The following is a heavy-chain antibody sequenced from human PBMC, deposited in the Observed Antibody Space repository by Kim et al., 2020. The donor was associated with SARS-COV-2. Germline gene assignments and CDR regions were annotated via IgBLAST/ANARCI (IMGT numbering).Heavy chain of an antibody. CDR2: IKSKTDGGTT. CDR1: GFTFSNAW. Sequence: GGSLRLSCAASGFTFSNAWMSWVRQAPGKGLEWVGRIKSKTDGGTTDYAAPVKGRFTISRDDSKNTLYLQMNSLKTEDTAVYYCTTVYGGITRAFDIWGQGTMVTVSS. CDR3: TTVYGGITRAFDI. J-gene: IGHJ3*02. D-gene: IGHD3-3*01. V-gene: IGHV3-15*01.